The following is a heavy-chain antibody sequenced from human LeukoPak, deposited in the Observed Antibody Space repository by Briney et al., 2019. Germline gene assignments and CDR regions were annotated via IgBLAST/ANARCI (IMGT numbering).Heavy chain of an antibody. V-gene: IGHV3-53*01. J-gene: IGHJ4*02. CDR3: TRAHGRITRDAYLDY. CDR1: GFSVSSNY. Sequence: GGSLRLSCAASGFSVSSNYMSWVRQTPGKGLTWVSVIYSSGSTYYADSVKGRFAISRDDSKNTLHLQMNSLRAEDTAMYYCTRAHGRITRDAYLDYWGQGTLVTVSS. CDR2: IYSSGST. D-gene: IGHD3-10*01.